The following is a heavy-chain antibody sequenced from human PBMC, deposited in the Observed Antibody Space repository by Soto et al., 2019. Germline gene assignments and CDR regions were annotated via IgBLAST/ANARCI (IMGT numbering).Heavy chain of an antibody. CDR2: IIGYNGNT. V-gene: IGHV1-18*01. CDR3: ASDRGVVTSGSAYYFDY. CDR1: GYTFRSYG. D-gene: IGHD2-2*01. Sequence: QVQLVQSGPEVKKPGASVKVSCKATGYTFRSYGVTWVRQAPGQGLEWMGWIIGYNGNTEYAQKLQGRVTMTTDTSTSTVYMELRSLGSADTAVYYCASDRGVVTSGSAYYFDYWGQGTLVTVSS. J-gene: IGHJ4*02.